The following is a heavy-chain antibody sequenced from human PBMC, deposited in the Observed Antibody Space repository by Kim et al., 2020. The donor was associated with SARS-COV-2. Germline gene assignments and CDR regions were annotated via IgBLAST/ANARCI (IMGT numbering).Heavy chain of an antibody. CDR2: ISYDGSNK. D-gene: IGHD3-22*01. Sequence: GGSLRLSCAASGFTFSRYGMHWVRQSPGKGLEWVAVISYDGSNKYYADSVKGRFTISRDNSKNTLYLQMNSLRAEDTAVYYCATSPNYYDSNGYYPYYFDYWGQGTLVTVSS. J-gene: IGHJ4*02. CDR3: ATSPNYYDSNGYYPYYFDY. CDR1: GFTFSRYG. V-gene: IGHV3-30*03.